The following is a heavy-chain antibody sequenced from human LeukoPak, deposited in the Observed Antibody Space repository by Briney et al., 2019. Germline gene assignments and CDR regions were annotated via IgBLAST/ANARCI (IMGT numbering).Heavy chain of an antibody. CDR2: ITSSGTTL. V-gene: IGHV3-48*03. CDR1: AFTFSRYA. D-gene: IGHD6-19*01. CDR3: TKVEFRYSSVWYGGGFDY. J-gene: IGHJ4*02. Sequence: GGSLRLSCSASAFTFSRYAMSWVRQAPGKGLEWVSHITSSGTTLYYADSVKGRFSISRDNAKKSLFLEMNSLRAEDTAVYYCTKVEFRYSSVWYGGGFDYWGQGALVTVSS.